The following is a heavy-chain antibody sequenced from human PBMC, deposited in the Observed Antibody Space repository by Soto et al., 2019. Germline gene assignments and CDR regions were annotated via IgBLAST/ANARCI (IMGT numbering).Heavy chain of an antibody. CDR2: IKQDGSEK. V-gene: IGHV3-7*03. CDR1: GFTFSSYW. J-gene: IGHJ4*02. CDR3: AKDVRLGVWSSGSDSVD. Sequence: EVQLVESGGGLVQPGGSLRLSCAASGFTFSSYWMSWVRQAPGKGLEWVANIKQDGSEKYYVDSVKGRFTISRDNSKNTLYLQVNSLRAEVTPVYYCAKDVRLGVWSSGSDSVDWGQGTLVTVSS. D-gene: IGHD3-10*01.